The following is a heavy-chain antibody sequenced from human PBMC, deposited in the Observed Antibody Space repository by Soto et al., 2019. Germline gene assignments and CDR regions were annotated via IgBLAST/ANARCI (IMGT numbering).Heavy chain of an antibody. CDR2: IIPISGRT. D-gene: IGHD3-10*01. CDR3: ATRGTQGRWVEFADN. J-gene: IGHJ4*02. CDR1: GGTFSSLG. V-gene: IGHV1-69*01. Sequence: QVQLLQSGAEVKRPGSSVKVSCEASGGTFSSLGFTWVRQAPGQGLEWMGGIIPISGRTTFAQNFQGRVTLSADASKRTIYMEVTTLTSNDTAIYYCATRGTQGRWVEFADNWGQGTLVTVSS.